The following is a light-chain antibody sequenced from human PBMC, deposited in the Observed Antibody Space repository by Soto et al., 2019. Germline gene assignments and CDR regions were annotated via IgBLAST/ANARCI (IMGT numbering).Light chain of an antibody. CDR2: DAS. CDR1: QSVTTH. CDR3: QQREHWPPIT. Sequence: EIVLTQSPATLSLSPGETATLSCGASQSVTTHLAWYQQKPGQAPRLLIYDASNRATGIPARFSGSGSGTDFTLTISSLEPEDFAVYYCQQREHWPPITFGQGTRLEI. J-gene: IGKJ5*01. V-gene: IGKV3-11*01.